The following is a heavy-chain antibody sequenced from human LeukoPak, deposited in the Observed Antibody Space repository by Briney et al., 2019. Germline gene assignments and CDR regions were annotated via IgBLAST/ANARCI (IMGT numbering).Heavy chain of an antibody. CDR1: GFTFSSYG. Sequence: GGSLRLSCAASGFTFSSYGMHWVRQAPGKGLEGVAVIWYDGSNKYYADSVKGRFTISRDNSKNTLYLQMNSLRAEDTAVYYCARDRDSSSWFPHFDYWGQGTLVTVSS. D-gene: IGHD6-13*01. J-gene: IGHJ4*02. CDR3: ARDRDSSSWFPHFDY. V-gene: IGHV3-33*01. CDR2: IWYDGSNK.